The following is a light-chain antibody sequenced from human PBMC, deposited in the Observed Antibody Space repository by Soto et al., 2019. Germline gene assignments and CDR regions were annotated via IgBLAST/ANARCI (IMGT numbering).Light chain of an antibody. CDR2: WAY. CDR3: QQYFSTPLT. V-gene: IGKV4-1*01. J-gene: IGKJ3*01. Sequence: DIVMTQSPDSLAVSLGERATINCKSSQSVLYSSNNKNYLAWYQQKPGQPPKLLIYWAYTRESGVPDRFGGSGSGTDFPLPSSSLQAEDVAVYYCQQYFSTPLTFGPGTKVDIK. CDR1: QSVLYSSNNKNY.